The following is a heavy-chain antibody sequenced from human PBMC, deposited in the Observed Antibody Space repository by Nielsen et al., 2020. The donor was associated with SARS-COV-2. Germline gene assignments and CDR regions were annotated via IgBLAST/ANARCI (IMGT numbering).Heavy chain of an antibody. CDR3: ARGVELPHQPPAMDV. D-gene: IGHD2-15*01. J-gene: IGHJ6*02. V-gene: IGHV3-53*04. Sequence: GESLKISCAASGFTVNRNYMSWVRQAPGKGLEWVSLMYAGASTFYADSVKGRFTIFRHNAENTVYLQMNSLRTDDTAVYYCARGVELPHQPPAMDVWGQGTTVTVSS. CDR1: GFTVNRNY. CDR2: MYAGAST.